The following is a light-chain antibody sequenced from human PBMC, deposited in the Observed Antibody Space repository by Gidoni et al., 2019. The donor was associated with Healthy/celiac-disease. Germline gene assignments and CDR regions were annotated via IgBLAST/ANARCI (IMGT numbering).Light chain of an antibody. CDR1: QSVSSN. V-gene: IGKV3-15*01. CDR2: GAS. Sequence: EIVMTQPPATLSVSPGERATLSCRASQSVSSNLAWYQQKPGQAPRRLIYGASTRATGIPARFSGSGSGTEFTLTISSLQSEDCAVYYCQQYNNWPLTWTFGQGTKVEIK. CDR3: QQYNNWPLTWT. J-gene: IGKJ1*01.